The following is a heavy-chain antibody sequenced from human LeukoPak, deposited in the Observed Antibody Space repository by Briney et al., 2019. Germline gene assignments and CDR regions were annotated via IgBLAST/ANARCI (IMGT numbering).Heavy chain of an antibody. V-gene: IGHV3-21*01. D-gene: IGHD5-18*01. J-gene: IGHJ4*02. CDR2: ISSSSSYI. Sequence: PGGSLRLSCAASGFTFSSYSMNWVRQAPGKGLEWVSFISSSSSYIYYADSVKGRFTISRDSAKTSLYLQMISLRAEDTAVYYCARHLSGVTGYTYGRGIDYWGQGTLVTVSS. CDR1: GFTFSSYS. CDR3: ARHLSGVTGYTYGRGIDY.